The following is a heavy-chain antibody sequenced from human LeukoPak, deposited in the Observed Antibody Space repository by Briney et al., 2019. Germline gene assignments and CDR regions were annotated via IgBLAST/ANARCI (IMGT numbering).Heavy chain of an antibody. Sequence: SETLSLTCTVSGYSISSGYYWGWIRQPPGKGLEWIGSIYHSGSTYYNPSLKSRVTISVDTSKNQFSLKLSSVTAADTAVYYCARHAGYLYYFDYWGQGTLVTVSS. CDR1: GYSISSGYY. D-gene: IGHD5-18*01. CDR2: IYHSGST. V-gene: IGHV4-38-2*02. CDR3: ARHAGYLYYFDY. J-gene: IGHJ4*02.